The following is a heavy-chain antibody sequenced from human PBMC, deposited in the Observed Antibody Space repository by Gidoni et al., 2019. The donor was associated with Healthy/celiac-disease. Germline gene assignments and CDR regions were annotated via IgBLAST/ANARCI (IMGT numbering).Heavy chain of an antibody. V-gene: IGHV3-48*01. CDR3: ARVEFGPI. D-gene: IGHD1-1*01. CDR2: ISSSSSTI. J-gene: IGHJ3*02. CDR1: GFTFSSYS. Sequence: ELQLVESGGGWVQPGGSLSLSCAASGFTFSSYSMNWVRQAPGKGLEWVSYISSSSSTIYYADSVKGRFTISRDNAKNSLYLQMNSLRAEDTAVYYCARVEFGPIWGQGTMVTVSS.